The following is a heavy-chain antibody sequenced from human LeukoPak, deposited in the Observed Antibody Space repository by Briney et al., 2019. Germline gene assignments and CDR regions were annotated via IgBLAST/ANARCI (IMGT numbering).Heavy chain of an antibody. J-gene: IGHJ4*02. V-gene: IGHV3-23*01. CDR3: AKVEYSSSWYGVGSLDY. CDR1: RFTFSNYA. CDR2: ISGSGDDT. Sequence: GGSLRLSCAASRFTFSNYAMNWVRQAPGKGLEWVSGISGSGDDTYYADSVKGRFSISRDNSKNTLYLQMNSLRPEDTAVYYCAKVEYSSSWYGVGSLDYWGQGTLVTVSA. D-gene: IGHD6-13*01.